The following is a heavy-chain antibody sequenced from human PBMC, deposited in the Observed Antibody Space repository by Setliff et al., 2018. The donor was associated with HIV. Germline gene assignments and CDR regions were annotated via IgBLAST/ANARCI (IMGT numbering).Heavy chain of an antibody. V-gene: IGHV4-39*01. D-gene: IGHD2-21*02. CDR1: GSSINSDNYY. CDR3: ASRGIVVVTMSMPDEFFVH. J-gene: IGHJ1*01. Sequence: PSETLSLTCSVSGSSINSDNYYWGWIRQAPGKGLEWIGSIYYSGTTYYNPSLRGRVTISVDRSRNQFSLTLNSVTAADTATYYCASRGIVVVTMSMPDEFFVHWGHGTLVTVSS. CDR2: IYYSGTT.